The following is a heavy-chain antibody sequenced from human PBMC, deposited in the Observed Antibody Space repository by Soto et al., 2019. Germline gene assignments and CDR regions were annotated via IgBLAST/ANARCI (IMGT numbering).Heavy chain of an antibody. V-gene: IGHV4-39*01. CDR1: GVSISSSYY. CDR2: IYYSGST. D-gene: IGHD3-10*01. CDR3: ASIWFGDGDY. Sequence: TSETLSLTCTVSGVSISSSYYWGWIRQPPGKGLEWIGSIYYSGSTYYNPSLKSRVTISVDTSKNQFPLKLSSVTAADTAVYYCASIWFGDGDYWGQGTLVTVSS. J-gene: IGHJ4*02.